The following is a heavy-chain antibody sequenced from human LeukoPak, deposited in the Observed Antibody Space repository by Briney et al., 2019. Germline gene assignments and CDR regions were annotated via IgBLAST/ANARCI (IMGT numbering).Heavy chain of an antibody. CDR1: GFTFSSYA. Sequence: QPGGSLRLSCAVSGFTFSSYAMSWVRQAPGKGLEWVSDISGSGGSSNYADSVEGRFTISRDNSKNTLYLQMSSLGAEDTAVYYCAKTTTDYGDYRTYWGLGTLVTVSS. CDR3: AKTTTDYGDYRTY. D-gene: IGHD4-17*01. CDR2: ISGSGGSS. V-gene: IGHV3-23*01. J-gene: IGHJ4*02.